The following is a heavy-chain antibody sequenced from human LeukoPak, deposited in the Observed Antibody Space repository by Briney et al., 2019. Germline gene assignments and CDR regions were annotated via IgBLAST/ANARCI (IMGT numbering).Heavy chain of an antibody. CDR3: ARGVPTGIDYFDY. V-gene: IGHV3-7*01. D-gene: IGHD1-1*01. CDR2: IKEDGSRK. CDR1: GFTFSSYW. Sequence: PGGSLRLSCAASGFTFSSYWMSWVRQAPGKGLEWMANIKEDGSRKYYVDSVKGRFTISRDNARNSLYLQMNSLRAEDTAVYYCARGVPTGIDYFDYWGQGTLVTVSS. J-gene: IGHJ4*02.